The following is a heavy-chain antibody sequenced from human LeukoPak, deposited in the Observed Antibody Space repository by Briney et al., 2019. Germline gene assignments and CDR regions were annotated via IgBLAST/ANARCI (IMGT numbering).Heavy chain of an antibody. Sequence: GGSLRLSCAASGFTFSNAWMSWVRQAPGKGLEWVCRIKSKTDGGTTDYAAPVKGRFTISRDDSKNTLYLQMNSLKTEDTAVYYCTTYQLPSRPGVYYYYYYMDLWGKGTTLTISS. CDR2: IKSKTDGGTT. CDR1: GFTFSNAW. V-gene: IGHV3-15*01. J-gene: IGHJ6*03. CDR3: TTYQLPSRPGVYYYYYYMDL. D-gene: IGHD2-2*01.